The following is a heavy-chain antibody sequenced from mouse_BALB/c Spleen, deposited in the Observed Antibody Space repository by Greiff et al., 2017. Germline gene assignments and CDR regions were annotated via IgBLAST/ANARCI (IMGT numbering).Heavy chain of an antibody. CDR1: GYSITSGYY. CDR3: ANYYYGSGGFAY. J-gene: IGHJ3*01. Sequence: EVKVEESGPGLVKPSQSLSLTCSVTGYSITSGYYWNWIRQFPGNKLEWMGYISYDGSNNYNPSLKNRISITRDTSKNQFFLKLNSVTTEDTATYYCANYYYGSGGFAYWGQGTLVTVSA. CDR2: ISYDGSN. D-gene: IGHD1-1*01. V-gene: IGHV3-6*02.